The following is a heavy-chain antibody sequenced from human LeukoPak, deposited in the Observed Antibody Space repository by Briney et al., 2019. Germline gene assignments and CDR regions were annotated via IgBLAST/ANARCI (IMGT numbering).Heavy chain of an antibody. D-gene: IGHD3-10*01. CDR2: MYYSGST. CDR3: AKPMVRGVIYAFDI. Sequence: SETLSLTCTVSGGSISSYYWSWIRQPPGKGLEWIGYMYYSGSTNYNPSLKSRVTISVDTSKNQFSLKLSSVTAADTVVYYCAKPMVRGVIYAFDIWGQGTMVTVSS. CDR1: GGSISSYY. J-gene: IGHJ3*02. V-gene: IGHV4-59*01.